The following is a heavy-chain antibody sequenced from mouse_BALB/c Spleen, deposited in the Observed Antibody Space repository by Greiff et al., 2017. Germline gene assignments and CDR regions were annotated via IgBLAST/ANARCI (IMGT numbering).Heavy chain of an antibody. Sequence: EVQVVESGGGLVKPGGSLKLSCAASGFTFSDYYMYWVRQTPEKRLEWVATISDGGSYTYYPDSVKGRFTISRDNAKNNLYLQMSSLKSEDTAMYYCARGYYSWFAYWGQGTLVTVSA. CDR2: ISDGGSYT. D-gene: IGHD2-12*01. V-gene: IGHV5-4*02. CDR1: GFTFSDYY. J-gene: IGHJ3*01. CDR3: ARGYYSWFAY.